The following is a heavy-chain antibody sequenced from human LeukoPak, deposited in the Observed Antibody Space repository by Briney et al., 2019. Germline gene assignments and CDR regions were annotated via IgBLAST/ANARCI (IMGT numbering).Heavy chain of an antibody. CDR1: DESLNGYC. V-gene: IGHV4-34*01. Sequence: SGTLSLTCAVYDESLNGYCWSWIRQPPGKGLEWIGEMNDSGRTTYNPSLESRATISAERSKNQFSLKLTSVTAADTAVYYCASGSWSRRFAPWGQGTLVTVSS. CDR2: MNDSGRT. CDR3: ASGSWSRRFAP. D-gene: IGHD1-14*01. J-gene: IGHJ5*02.